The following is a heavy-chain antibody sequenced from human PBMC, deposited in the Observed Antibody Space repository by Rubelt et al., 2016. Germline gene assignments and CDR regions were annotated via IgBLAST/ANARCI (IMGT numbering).Heavy chain of an antibody. Sequence: QVQLQQWGAGLFKPSETLSLTCAVYGESVSGYYWSWIRQPPGKGLEWIGEISHSGRTSHHPSLKSRVIISADTSKNQFSLKRTSVTAADTAVYYGARGLYATRMASWGQGTLVTVSS. V-gene: IGHV4-34*02. J-gene: IGHJ4*02. CDR3: ARGLYATRMAS. CDR2: ISHSGRT. CDR1: GESVSGYY. D-gene: IGHD3-16*01.